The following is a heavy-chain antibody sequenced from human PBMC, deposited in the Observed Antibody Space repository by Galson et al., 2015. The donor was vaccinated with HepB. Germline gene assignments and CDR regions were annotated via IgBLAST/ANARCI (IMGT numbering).Heavy chain of an antibody. D-gene: IGHD2-2*02. J-gene: IGHJ4*02. CDR3: ARGPKVGLCSSTNCYTTHYFEY. CDR2: ISAYTGNT. CDR1: GYTFTDSYD. Sequence: SVKVSCKASGYTFTDSYDINWVRQATGQGLEWMGWISAYTGNTNYALKFQGRVTMTTDTSTDTAYMELRSLRSDDTAVYYCARGPKVGLCSSTNCYTTHYFEYWGQGIPVTVSS. V-gene: IGHV1-18*01.